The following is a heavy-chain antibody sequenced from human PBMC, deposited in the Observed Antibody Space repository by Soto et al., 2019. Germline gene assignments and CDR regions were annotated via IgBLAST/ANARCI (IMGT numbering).Heavy chain of an antibody. CDR2: IKQDGSEK. Sequence: GGSLRLSCAASGFTFSIYWMSWFRQAPGKGLEWVANIKQDGSEKYYVDSVKGRFTISRDNAKNSLYLQMNSLRAEDTAVYYCARVRTLYDYIWGSYRAYYYFDYWGQGTLVTVSS. CDR1: GFTFSIYW. V-gene: IGHV3-7*01. D-gene: IGHD3-16*02. J-gene: IGHJ4*02. CDR3: ARVRTLYDYIWGSYRAYYYFDY.